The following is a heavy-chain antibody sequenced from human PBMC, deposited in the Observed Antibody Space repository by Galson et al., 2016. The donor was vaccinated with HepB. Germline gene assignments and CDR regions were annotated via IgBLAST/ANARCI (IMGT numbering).Heavy chain of an antibody. Sequence: SLRLSCAASGFTFRSNVINWVRQAPGKGLEWVSGISGRGGSTYYADSVRGRFTISRDNSKNTLYLQMNSLGAEDTAVYYCAKDLLGGTFIPYFFDYWGQGTLVTVSS. D-gene: IGHD1-26*01. CDR3: AKDLLGGTFIPYFFDY. J-gene: IGHJ4*02. CDR2: ISGRGGST. CDR1: GFTFRSNV. V-gene: IGHV3-23*01.